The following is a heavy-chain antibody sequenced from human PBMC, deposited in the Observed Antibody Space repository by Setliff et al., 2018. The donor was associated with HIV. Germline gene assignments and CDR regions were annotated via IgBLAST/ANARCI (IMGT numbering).Heavy chain of an antibody. CDR1: GYTFTDNY. CDR3: VRDYIHVFDI. Sequence: ASVKVSCKASGYTFTDNYIHWVRQTPGQGLEWMAWINSTSGGTNYAQNFQGRVTVTRDTSINTVYLEVNGRKSDDMAVYYCVRDYIHVFDIWGQGTMVTVSS. CDR2: INSTSGGT. V-gene: IGHV1-2*02. J-gene: IGHJ3*02.